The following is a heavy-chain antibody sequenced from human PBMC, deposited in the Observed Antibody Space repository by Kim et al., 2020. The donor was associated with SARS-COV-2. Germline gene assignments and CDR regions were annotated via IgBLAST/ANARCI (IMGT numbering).Heavy chain of an antibody. CDR2: IYHSGST. CDR1: GGSISSGGYS. CDR3: ARSGGSFNDAFDI. D-gene: IGHD2-15*01. V-gene: IGHV4-30-2*01. J-gene: IGHJ3*02. Sequence: SETLSLTCAVSGGSISSGGYSWSWIRQPPGKGLEWIGYIYHSGSTYYNPSLKSRVTISVDRSKNQFSLKLSSVTAADTAVYYCARSGGSFNDAFDIWGQGTMVTVSS.